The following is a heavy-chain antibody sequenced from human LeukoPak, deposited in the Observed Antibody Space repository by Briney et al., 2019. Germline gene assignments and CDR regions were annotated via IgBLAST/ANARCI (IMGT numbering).Heavy chain of an antibody. CDR1: GYTFTSYV. J-gene: IGHJ4*02. CDR3: ARDPLPADQMITFGGVIAPDY. CDR2: ISAYNGNT. Sequence: ASVKVSCKASGYTFTSYVISWVRQAPGQGLEWMGWISAYNGNTNYAQKLQGRVTMTTDTSTSTAYMELRSLRSDDTAVYYCARDPLPADQMITFGGVIAPDYWGQGTLVTVSS. V-gene: IGHV1-18*01. D-gene: IGHD3-16*02.